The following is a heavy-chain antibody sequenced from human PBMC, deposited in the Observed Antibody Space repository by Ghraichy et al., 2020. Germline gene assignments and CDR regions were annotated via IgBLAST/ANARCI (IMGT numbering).Heavy chain of an antibody. Sequence: SETLSLTCVVSGDSVSSSDWWNWGRQSPGKGLEWIGEINDSGSTNYNPSLKSRVTMSVDMTKNQFSLKVTSVGDADTAVYYCARGWWGCPQTSCYIEYWGQGIQVTVSS. CDR2: INDSGST. CDR1: GDSVSSSDW. CDR3: ARGWWGCPQTSCYIEY. J-gene: IGHJ4*02. D-gene: IGHD2-15*01. V-gene: IGHV4/OR15-8*01.